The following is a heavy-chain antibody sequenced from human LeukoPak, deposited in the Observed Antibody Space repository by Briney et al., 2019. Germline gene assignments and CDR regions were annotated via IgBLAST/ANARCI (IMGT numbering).Heavy chain of an antibody. V-gene: IGHV4-31*03. CDR1: GGSISSGGYY. CDR3: ARETHYYDSSGYLGY. Sequence: SQTLSLTCTVSGGSISSGGYYWSWIRQHPGKGLEWIGYIYYSGSTNYNPSLKSRVTISVDTSKNQFYLKLNSVTAADTAVYYCARETHYYDSSGYLGYWGQGTLVTVSS. J-gene: IGHJ4*02. CDR2: IYYSGST. D-gene: IGHD3-22*01.